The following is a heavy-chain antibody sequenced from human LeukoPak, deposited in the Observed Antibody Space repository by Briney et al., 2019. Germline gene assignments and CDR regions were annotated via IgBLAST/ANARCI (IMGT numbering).Heavy chain of an antibody. CDR1: GGSISSYY. Sequence: PSGTLSLTCTVSGGSISSYYWSWIRQPPGQGLEWIGYIYYSGSTNYNPSLKSRVTISVDTSKNQFSLKLSSVTAADTAVYYCARHLERRWLQFHFDYWGQGTLVTVSS. CDR2: IYYSGST. J-gene: IGHJ4*02. CDR3: ARHLERRWLQFHFDY. V-gene: IGHV4-59*08. D-gene: IGHD5-24*01.